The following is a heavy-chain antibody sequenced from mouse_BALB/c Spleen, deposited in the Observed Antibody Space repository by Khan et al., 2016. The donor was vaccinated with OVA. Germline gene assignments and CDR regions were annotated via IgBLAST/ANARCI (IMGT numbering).Heavy chain of an antibody. J-gene: IGHJ3*01. CDR2: IYPRSGNT. D-gene: IGHD1-2*01. Sequence: QVQLQQSGAELARPGASVKLSCKASGYTFTDYYINWVKQRTGQGLEWIGEIYPRSGNTYYNEKFKGKATLTADTSSSIAYMQLSSLTSEDSAVYFCARRNWFGYTFAYWGQGTLVTVSA. CDR1: GYTFTDYY. V-gene: IGHV1-77*01. CDR3: ARRNWFGYTFAY.